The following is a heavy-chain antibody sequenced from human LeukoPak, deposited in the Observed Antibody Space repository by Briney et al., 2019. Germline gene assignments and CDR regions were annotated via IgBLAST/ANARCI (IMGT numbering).Heavy chain of an antibody. J-gene: IGHJ5*02. D-gene: IGHD4-17*01. CDR3: ARDFLETTVTTYWFDP. CDR1: GFTFSSYA. V-gene: IGHV3-30*01. Sequence: QPGRSLRLSCAASGFTFSSYAMHWVRQAPGKGLEWVAVISYDGSNKYYADSVKGRFTISRDNSKNTLYLQMNSLRAEDTAVYYCARDFLETTVTTYWFDPWGQGTLVTVSS. CDR2: ISYDGSNK.